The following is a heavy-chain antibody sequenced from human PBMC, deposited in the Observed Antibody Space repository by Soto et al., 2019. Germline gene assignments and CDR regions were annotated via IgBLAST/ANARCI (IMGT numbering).Heavy chain of an antibody. J-gene: IGHJ4*02. V-gene: IGHV3-66*01. CDR3: ARKGIAVAHQ. CDR1: GFTFSSYT. D-gene: IGHD6-19*01. Sequence: EVQLVESGGGLVKPGGSLRLSCAASGFTFSSYTMNWVRQAPGKGLEWVSVIYSGGSTYYADSVKGRFTISRDNSKNTLYLQMNSLRAEDTAVYYCARKGIAVAHQWGQGTLVTVSS. CDR2: IYSGGST.